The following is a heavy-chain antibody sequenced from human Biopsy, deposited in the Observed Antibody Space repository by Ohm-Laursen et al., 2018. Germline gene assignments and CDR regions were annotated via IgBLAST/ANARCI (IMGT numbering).Heavy chain of an antibody. V-gene: IGHV4-4*07. J-gene: IGHJ6*02. CDR2: AYPSGTT. D-gene: IGHD3-10*01. CDR3: AGSRGHYFNGLDV. Sequence: LRLSCTASGFTFSSYWMSWVRQARGKGLEWIGRAYPSGTTYYNPSLKGRVTISIDASKNQLSLKVTSVTAADTAVFYCAGSRGHYFNGLDVWGQGTTVIVSS. CDR1: GFTFSSYW.